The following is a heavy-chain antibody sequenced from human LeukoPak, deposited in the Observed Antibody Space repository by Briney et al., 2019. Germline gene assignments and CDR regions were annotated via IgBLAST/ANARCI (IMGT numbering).Heavy chain of an antibody. Sequence: GGSLRLSCVASGFTFSNYYMNWVRQAPGKGLEWVSAISGSGGSTYYADSVKGRFTISRDNSKNTLYLQMNSLRAEDTAVYYCAKTGTPWYYFDYWGQGTLVTVSS. D-gene: IGHD6-13*01. CDR1: GFTFSNYY. CDR2: ISGSGGST. CDR3: AKTGTPWYYFDY. J-gene: IGHJ4*02. V-gene: IGHV3-23*01.